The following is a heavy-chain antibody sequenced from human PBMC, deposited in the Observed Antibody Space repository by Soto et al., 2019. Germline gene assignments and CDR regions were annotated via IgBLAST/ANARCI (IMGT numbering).Heavy chain of an antibody. D-gene: IGHD1-26*01. CDR1: GGSISSGSYS. Sequence: SETLSLTCAVPGGSISSGSYSWSWIRQPPGKGLEWIGYIYHSGSTYYNPSLKSRVTISVDRSKNQFSLKLSSVTAADTAVYYCARARWVSYFDYWGQGTLVTVSS. J-gene: IGHJ4*02. V-gene: IGHV4-30-2*01. CDR2: IYHSGST. CDR3: ARARWVSYFDY.